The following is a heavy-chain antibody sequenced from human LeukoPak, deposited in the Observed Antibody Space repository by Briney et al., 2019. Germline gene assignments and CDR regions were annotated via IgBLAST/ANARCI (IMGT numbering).Heavy chain of an antibody. V-gene: IGHV3-53*01. D-gene: IGHD3-16*01. CDR1: GLPFSSNY. CDR3: ARTWGYRFDH. CDR2: INSGGST. J-gene: IGHJ5*02. Sequence: PGGSLRLSCGASGLPFSSNYMSWVRQAPGKGLEWVPGINSGGSTSYTDSVKGRFTISRDNSKNTLYLQMNSLRAEDTAVYYCARTWGYRFDHWGQGTLVTVSS.